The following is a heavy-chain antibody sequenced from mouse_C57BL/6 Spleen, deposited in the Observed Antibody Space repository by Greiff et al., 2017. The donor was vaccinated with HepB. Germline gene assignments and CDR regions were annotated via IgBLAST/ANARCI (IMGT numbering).Heavy chain of an antibody. D-gene: IGHD1-1*01. Sequence: QVQLQQPGAELVMPGASVKLSCKASGYTFTSYWMHWVKQRPGQGLEWIGEIDPSDSYTNYNQKFKGKSTLTVDKSSSTAYMQLSSLTSEDSAVYYCARELRDYYAMDYWGQGTSVTVSS. CDR2: IDPSDSYT. J-gene: IGHJ4*01. CDR1: GYTFTSYW. V-gene: IGHV1-69*01. CDR3: ARELRDYYAMDY.